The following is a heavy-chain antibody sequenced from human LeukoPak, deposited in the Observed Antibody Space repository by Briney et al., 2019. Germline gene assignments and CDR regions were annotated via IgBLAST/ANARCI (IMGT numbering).Heavy chain of an antibody. D-gene: IGHD2-2*01. J-gene: IGHJ6*03. Sequence: GASVKVSCKASGYTFTSYAMNWVRQAPGQGLEWMGWINTNTGNPTCAQGFTGRFVFSLDTSVSTAYLQISGLKAEDTAVYYCARDQSGYCSSASCPDPYHYYYMDVWGKGTTLTVSS. CDR2: INTNTGNP. CDR3: ARDQSGYCSSASCPDPYHYYYMDV. V-gene: IGHV7-4-1*02. CDR1: GYTFTSYA.